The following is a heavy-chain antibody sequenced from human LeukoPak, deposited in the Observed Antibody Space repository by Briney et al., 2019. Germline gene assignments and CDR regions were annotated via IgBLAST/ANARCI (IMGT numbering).Heavy chain of an antibody. D-gene: IGHD3-16*01. Sequence: GASVKVSCKASGGTFSSYAISWVRQAPGQGLEWMGGIIPIFGTANYAQKFQGRVTITADESTSTAYMELSSLRSEDTAVYYCARVWGIPDPPKYYFDYWGQGTLVTASS. V-gene: IGHV1-69*13. CDR2: IIPIFGTA. CDR3: ARVWGIPDPPKYYFDY. J-gene: IGHJ4*02. CDR1: GGTFSSYA.